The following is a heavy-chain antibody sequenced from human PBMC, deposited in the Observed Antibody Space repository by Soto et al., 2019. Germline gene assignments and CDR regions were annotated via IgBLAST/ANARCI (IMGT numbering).Heavy chain of an antibody. CDR1: GYTFTVYY. J-gene: IGHJ4*02. CDR2: INPKSGGT. D-gene: IGHD6-13*01. Sequence: ASVKVSCKASGYTFTVYYMHWVRQAPGQGLEWMGWINPKSGGTMYPQKFQGRVTMTWDTSISTAYMALTRLRSDDTAVYYCARDGLPGIAGVWGQGTLVTVSS. CDR3: ARDGLPGIAGV. V-gene: IGHV1-2*02.